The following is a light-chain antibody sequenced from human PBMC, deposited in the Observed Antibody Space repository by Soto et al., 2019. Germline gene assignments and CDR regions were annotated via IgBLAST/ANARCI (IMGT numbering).Light chain of an antibody. Sequence: QSVLTQPASVSGSPGQSITISCTGTGSDVGGYNYVSWYQQHPGKAPKLMIYDVSNRPSGVSKRCSGSKSGNTASLSISGLQAEDEADYYCSSYTRSSTRVFGTGTKVTVL. J-gene: IGLJ1*01. CDR1: GSDVGGYNY. V-gene: IGLV2-14*01. CDR2: DVS. CDR3: SSYTRSSTRV.